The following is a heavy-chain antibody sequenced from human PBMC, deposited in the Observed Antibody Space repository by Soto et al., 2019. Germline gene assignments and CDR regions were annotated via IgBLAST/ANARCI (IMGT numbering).Heavy chain of an antibody. Sequence: QVHLVQSGAEVKKPGASVKVSCKGSGYAFTTYGITWVRQAPGQGLEWMGWISAHNGNTNYAQKLQGRVTVTRDTATSTAYLALRSMRSDGTAVYYCARGRYGDSWGQGAVVTVSS. CDR1: GYAFTTYG. D-gene: IGHD1-1*01. V-gene: IGHV1-18*01. J-gene: IGHJ4*02. CDR2: ISAHNGNT. CDR3: ARGRYGDS.